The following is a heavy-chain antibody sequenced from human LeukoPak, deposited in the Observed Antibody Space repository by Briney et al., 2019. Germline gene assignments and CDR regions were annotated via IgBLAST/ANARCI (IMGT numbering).Heavy chain of an antibody. J-gene: IGHJ4*02. CDR2: ISVHNGNT. CDR3: GRGASSYYDSSDYFDY. V-gene: IGHV1-18*01. Sequence: ASVKVSCKASGYTFTSHSISWVRQAPGQGPEWMGWISVHNGNTNFAQKLQGRVTMTTDTSTSTAYMELRSLRSDDTAVYYCGRGASSYYDSSDYFDYWGQGPLVTVSS. D-gene: IGHD3-22*01. CDR1: GYTFTSHS.